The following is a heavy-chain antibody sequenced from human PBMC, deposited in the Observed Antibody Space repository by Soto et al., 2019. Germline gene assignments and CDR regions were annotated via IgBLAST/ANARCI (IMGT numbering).Heavy chain of an antibody. J-gene: IGHJ3*02. Sequence: GESLKTSCKGSGYSFTSYWIGRGRQMPGKGPEWMGIIYPGDSDTRYSPSFKGQVTISADKSISTAYLQWSSLKASDTAMYYCARPLYFRRGAVDHDAFDIWGQGTMVTVSS. CDR3: ARPLYFRRGAVDHDAFDI. CDR2: IYPGDSDT. D-gene: IGHD6-19*01. V-gene: IGHV5-51*01. CDR1: GYSFTSYW.